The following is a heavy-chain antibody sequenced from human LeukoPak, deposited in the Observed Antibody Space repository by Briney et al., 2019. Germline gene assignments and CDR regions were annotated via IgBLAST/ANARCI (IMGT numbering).Heavy chain of an antibody. CDR1: GGTFSSYA. J-gene: IGHJ4*02. D-gene: IGHD2-15*01. CDR3: ARSPSTYCSGGSCYPDY. Sequence: ASVKVSCKASGGTFSSYAISWVRQAPGQGLEWMGGIIPIFGTANYAQTFQGRVTITTDESTSTDYMELSSLRSEDTAVYYCARSPSTYCSGGSCYPDYWGQGTLVTVSS. V-gene: IGHV1-69*05. CDR2: IIPIFGTA.